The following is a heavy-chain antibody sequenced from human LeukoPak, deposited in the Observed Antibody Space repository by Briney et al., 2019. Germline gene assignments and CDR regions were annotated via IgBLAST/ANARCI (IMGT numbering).Heavy chain of an antibody. J-gene: IGHJ4*02. V-gene: IGHV3-53*05. D-gene: IGHD3-22*01. CDR1: GFTVSSNY. CDR2: IYNGGHT. Sequence: GGSLRLSCIASGFTVSSNYMTWVRQAPGKGLQWVSIIYNGGHTYYADSVKGRFTISRDNSKNTLYLQMNSLRAEDTAMFYCARDLKYFYDGSNYWGQGTLVTVSS. CDR3: ARDLKYFYDGSNY.